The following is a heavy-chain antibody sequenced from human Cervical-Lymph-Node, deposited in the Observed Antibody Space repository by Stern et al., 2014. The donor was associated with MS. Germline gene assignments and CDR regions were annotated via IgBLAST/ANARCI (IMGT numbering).Heavy chain of an antibody. V-gene: IGHV1-69*01. D-gene: IGHD6-13*01. CDR1: GGTFSTFA. J-gene: IGHJ5*02. Sequence: VQLVESGAEVKKPGSSVKVSCKASGGTFSTFAISWVRQAPGQGLEWLGGIIPLFGASTPAQKFQGRVTFTADESMTTAYMELRSLRSDDTAVYYCTRHQEGIAASWGQGTLVTVSS. CDR2: IIPLFGAS. CDR3: TRHQEGIAAS.